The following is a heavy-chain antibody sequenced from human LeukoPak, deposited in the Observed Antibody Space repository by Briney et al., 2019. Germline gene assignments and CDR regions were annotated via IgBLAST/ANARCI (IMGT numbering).Heavy chain of an antibody. CDR2: IYTSRST. J-gene: IGHJ6*02. CDR3: ARELGIVGATTTKYYYGMDV. D-gene: IGHD1-26*01. CDR1: GGSISSYY. Sequence: SETLSLTCTVSGGSISSYYWSWIRQPAGKGLEWIGRIYTSRSTNYNPSLKSRVTMSVDTSKNQFSLKLSSVTAADTAVYYCARELGIVGATTTKYYYGMDVWGQGTTVTVSS. V-gene: IGHV4-4*07.